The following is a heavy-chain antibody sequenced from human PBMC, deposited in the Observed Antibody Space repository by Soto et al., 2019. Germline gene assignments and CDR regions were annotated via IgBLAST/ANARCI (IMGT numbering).Heavy chain of an antibody. J-gene: IGHJ4*02. CDR1: VFTFSSYS. V-gene: IGHV3-21*01. CDR3: ARGHDVVRVPLAIRVAYFDY. D-gene: IGHD2-8*01. Sequence: PRGSLLLSCAYSVFTFSSYSMNWVRQAPGMGLEWVSSISATGSDMSYADSVKGRFTISRDNTKNSLFLQLNNLSVEDAAVYFCARGHDVVRVPLAIRVAYFDYWGQGAVVTVSS. CDR2: ISATGSDM.